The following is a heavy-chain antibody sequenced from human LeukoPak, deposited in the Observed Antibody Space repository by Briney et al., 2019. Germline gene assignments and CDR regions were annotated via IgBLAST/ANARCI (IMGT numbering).Heavy chain of an antibody. V-gene: IGHV3-15*01. Sequence: GGSLRLSCAASGFTLSKVWMSWVRQAPGKGLEWVGRIKTKTDGRSTEYAAPVRGRFTISRDDSEDTLYLQMNSLKTEDTAVYYCTTVDYGDLTPAASSDYWGQGTLVTVSS. D-gene: IGHD4-17*01. CDR1: GFTLSKVW. J-gene: IGHJ4*02. CDR2: IKTKTDGRST. CDR3: TTVDYGDLTPAASSDY.